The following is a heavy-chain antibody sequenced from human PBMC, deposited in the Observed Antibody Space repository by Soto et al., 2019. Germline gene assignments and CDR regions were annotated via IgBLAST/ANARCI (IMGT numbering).Heavy chain of an antibody. V-gene: IGHV1-18*01. D-gene: IGHD2-2*01. J-gene: IGHJ4*02. Sequence: ASVKVSCKASGYTFTSYGISWVRQAPGQGLEWMGWISAYNGNTNYAQKLQGRVTMTTDTSTSTAYMELRSLRSDDTAVYYCARDPSYNIPAAMGYWGQGTLVTVSS. CDR2: ISAYNGNT. CDR3: ARDPSYNIPAAMGY. CDR1: GYTFTSYG.